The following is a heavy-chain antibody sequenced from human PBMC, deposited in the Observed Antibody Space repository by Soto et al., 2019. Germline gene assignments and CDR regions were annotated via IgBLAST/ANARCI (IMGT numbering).Heavy chain of an antibody. J-gene: IGHJ5*02. CDR3: ATQEVGGSYVYTFDP. V-gene: IGHV4-39*02. CDR2: IYYSGST. D-gene: IGHD1-26*01. Sequence: QLQLQESGPGLVKPSETLSLTCTVSGGSISSSSYYWGWIRQPPGKGLEWIGSIYYSGSTYYNPSPKSRVTISVDTSKNHFSLKLSSVTAADTAVYYCATQEVGGSYVYTFDPWGQGTLVTVSS. CDR1: GGSISSSSYY.